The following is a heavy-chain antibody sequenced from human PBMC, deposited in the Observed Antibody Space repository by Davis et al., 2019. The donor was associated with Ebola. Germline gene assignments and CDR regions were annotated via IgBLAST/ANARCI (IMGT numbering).Heavy chain of an antibody. CDR3: ARDGDGTTLSPYKWFDP. J-gene: IGHJ5*02. D-gene: IGHD4-17*01. CDR2: INPNSGGT. CDR1: GYTFTGYY. Sequence: ASVKVSCKASGYTFTGYYMHWVRQAPGQGLEWMGWINPNSGGTNYAQKFQGRVTMTRDTSISTAYMELSRLRSDDTAVYYCARDGDGTTLSPYKWFDPWGQGTLVTVSS. V-gene: IGHV1-2*02.